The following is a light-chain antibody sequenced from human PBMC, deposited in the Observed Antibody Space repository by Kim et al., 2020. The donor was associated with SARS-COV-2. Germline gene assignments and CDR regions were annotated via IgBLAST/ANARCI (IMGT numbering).Light chain of an antibody. CDR2: QDS. Sequence: SYDLTQPPSVSVSPGQTASITCSGDKLGDKYACWYQQKPGQSPVLVIYQDSKRPSGIPERFSGSNSGNTATLTISGTQAMDEADYYCQAWASSTEVFGGG. CDR3: QAWASSTEV. CDR1: KLGDKY. V-gene: IGLV3-1*01. J-gene: IGLJ3*02.